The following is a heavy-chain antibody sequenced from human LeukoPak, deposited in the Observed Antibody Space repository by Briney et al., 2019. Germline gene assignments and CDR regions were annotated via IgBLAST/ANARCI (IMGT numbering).Heavy chain of an antibody. J-gene: IGHJ4*02. V-gene: IGHV1-18*01. CDR3: ARGGWGQGIAASSIDY. CDR2: ISAYNGNT. CDR1: GYTFTSYG. Sequence: ASVKVSCKASGYTFTSYGISWVRQAPGQGLEWMGWISAYNGNTNYAQKLQGRVTMTTDTSTSTAYMELRSLRSDDTAVYYCARGGWGQGIAASSIDYWGQGTLVTVSS. D-gene: IGHD6-13*01.